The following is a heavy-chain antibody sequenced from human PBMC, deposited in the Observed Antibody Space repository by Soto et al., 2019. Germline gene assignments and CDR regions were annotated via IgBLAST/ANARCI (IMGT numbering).Heavy chain of an antibody. CDR1: GGSISSSSYY. D-gene: IGHD3-22*01. V-gene: IGHV4-39*01. J-gene: IGHJ4*02. Sequence: SETLSLTCTVSGGSISSSSYYWGWIRQPPGKGLEWIGSIYYSGSTYYNPSLKSRVTISVDTSKNQFSLKLSSVTAADTAVYYCARHAKTHYYDSSGHFDYWGQGTLVTVSS. CDR3: ARHAKTHYYDSSGHFDY. CDR2: IYYSGST.